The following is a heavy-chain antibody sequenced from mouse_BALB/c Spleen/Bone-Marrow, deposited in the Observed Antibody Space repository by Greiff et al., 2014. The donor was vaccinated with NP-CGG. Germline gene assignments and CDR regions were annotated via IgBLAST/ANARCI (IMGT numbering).Heavy chain of an antibody. CDR1: GFSLTTYG. D-gene: IGHD2-2*01. CDR2: IWSGGGT. Sequence: VQLVESGPGLVKPSQSLSITCTVSGFSLTTYGLHWVRQSPGKGLEWLGVIWSGGGTDYNAAFISRLIITKDNSKSQVSFKMNSLQTNDTAMYYCARKGYTGYFDVWGAGTTVTVSS. CDR3: ARKGYTGYFDV. V-gene: IGHV2-2*02. J-gene: IGHJ1*01.